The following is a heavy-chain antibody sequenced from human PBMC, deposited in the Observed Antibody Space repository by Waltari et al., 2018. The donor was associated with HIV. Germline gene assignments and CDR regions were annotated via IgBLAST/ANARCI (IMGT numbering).Heavy chain of an antibody. J-gene: IGHJ6*02. CDR2: IRDDRRTT. Sequence: QVHLVESGGAVVQPGGSLRLSCAASGFRFSHYSMHWVRQAPGKGPQWMASIRDDRRTTHYADSVKGRFTIFRDNAKDTLYLQMNNLRVEDTALYYGVKDNEVLNAWGQGTTVIVSS. CDR1: GFRFSHYS. V-gene: IGHV3-30*02. CDR3: VKDNEVLNA.